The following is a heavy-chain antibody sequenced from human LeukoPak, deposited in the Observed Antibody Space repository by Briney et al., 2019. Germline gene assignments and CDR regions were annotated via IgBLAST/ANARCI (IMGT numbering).Heavy chain of an antibody. J-gene: IGHJ3*02. D-gene: IGHD6-19*01. V-gene: IGHV3-30*02. CDR2: IRYDGSNK. Sequence: PGGSLRLSCAASGFTFSSYGMHWVRQAPGKGLEWVAFIRYDGSNKYYADSVKGRFTISRDNSKNTLYLQMNSLRAEDMALYYCAKGDSSGWLGELFDAFDIWGQGTMVTVSS. CDR3: AKGDSSGWLGELFDAFDI. CDR1: GFTFSSYG.